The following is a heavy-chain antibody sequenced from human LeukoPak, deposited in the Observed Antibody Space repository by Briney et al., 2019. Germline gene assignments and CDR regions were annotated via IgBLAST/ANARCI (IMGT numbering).Heavy chain of an antibody. CDR2: INPNSGGT. Sequence: ASAKVSCKASGYTFTGYYMHWVRQAPGQGLEWMGWINPNSGGTNYAQKFRGWVTMTRDTSISTAYMELSRLRSDDTAVYYCAREEGGSFPEVYFDYWGQGTLVTVSS. V-gene: IGHV1-2*04. J-gene: IGHJ4*02. CDR3: AREEGGSFPEVYFDY. CDR1: GYTFTGYY. D-gene: IGHD6-13*01.